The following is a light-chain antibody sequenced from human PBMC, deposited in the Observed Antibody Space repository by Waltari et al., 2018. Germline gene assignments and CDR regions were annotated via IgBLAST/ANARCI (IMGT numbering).Light chain of an antibody. CDR1: KSDVGFYNY. CDR2: DVS. J-gene: IGLJ3*02. CDR3: KSYTGTGSWV. V-gene: IGLV2-14*03. Sequence: QSALTQPASVSGSPGQSITISCTGTKSDVGFYNYVSWYQQHPGKVPKVIIYDVSQRPSGISNRFSGSKSGNTASLSISGLQADDEADYYCKSYTGTGSWVFGGGTKLTVL.